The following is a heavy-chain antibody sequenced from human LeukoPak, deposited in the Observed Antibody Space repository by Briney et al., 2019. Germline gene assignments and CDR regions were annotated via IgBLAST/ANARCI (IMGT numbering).Heavy chain of an antibody. V-gene: IGHV3-30-3*01. CDR1: GFTFSSYA. CDR3: AIDHRYCDGDCFSPWFDP. D-gene: IGHD2-21*02. J-gene: IGHJ5*02. Sequence: GGSLRLSCAASGFTFSSYAMHWVRQAPGKGLEWVAVISYGGSNKYYAESVKGRFTISRDNSKNTLYLQMNSLRAEDTAVYYCAIDHRYCDGDCFSPWFDPWGQGTLVTVSA. CDR2: ISYGGSNK.